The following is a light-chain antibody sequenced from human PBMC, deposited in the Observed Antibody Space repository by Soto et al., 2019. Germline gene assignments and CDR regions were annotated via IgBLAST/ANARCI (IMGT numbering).Light chain of an antibody. V-gene: IGKV1-39*01. Sequence: DIQMTQSPSSLSASVGDRVTITCRASQSISTYLNWYQQKPGKAPKFLIYAASSLQSGVPSRFSGSGSGTDFTLTISSLQPEDFATYYCQQSYSDTVTFGQGTRLEI. CDR2: AAS. CDR1: QSISTY. CDR3: QQSYSDTVT. J-gene: IGKJ5*01.